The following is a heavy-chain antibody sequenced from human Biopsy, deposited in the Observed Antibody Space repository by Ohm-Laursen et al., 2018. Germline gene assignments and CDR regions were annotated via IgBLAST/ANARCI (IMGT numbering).Heavy chain of an antibody. D-gene: IGHD1-14*01. CDR3: AKPADSYGSEFYFDY. CDR1: GFTFSNYE. CDR2: ISSSNTI. Sequence: SLRLSCAASGFTFSNYEMNWVRQAPGKGLEWVSYISSSNTIYYADSVKGRFTISRDNAKNSLYLRMNSLRAEDTAVYYCAKPADSYGSEFYFDYWGQGTLVTVSS. J-gene: IGHJ4*02. V-gene: IGHV3-48*03.